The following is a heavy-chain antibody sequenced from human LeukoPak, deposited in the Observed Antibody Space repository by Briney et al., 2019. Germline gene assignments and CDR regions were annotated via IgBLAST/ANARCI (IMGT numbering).Heavy chain of an antibody. CDR1: GYTLTELS. V-gene: IGHV1-24*01. Sequence: ASVKVSCKVSGYTLTELSMHWVRQAPGKGLEWMGGFDPEDGETIYAQKFQGRVTMTEDTSTDTAYMELSSLRSEDTAVYYCATAYYYDSSGYYSRYFAYWGQGTLVTVSS. CDR2: FDPEDGET. D-gene: IGHD3-22*01. J-gene: IGHJ4*02. CDR3: ATAYYYDSSGYYSRYFAY.